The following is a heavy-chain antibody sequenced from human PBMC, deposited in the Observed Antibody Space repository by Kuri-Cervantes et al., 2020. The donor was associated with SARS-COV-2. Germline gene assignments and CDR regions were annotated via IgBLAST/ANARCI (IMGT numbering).Heavy chain of an antibody. Sequence: GGSLRLSCVASGFSFNGYEMNWVRQAPGKGLEWVSAISGSGGSTYYADSVKGRLTISRDNSKNTLYLQMNSLRAEDTAVYYCAKCTGIVVVVAAIYYWGQGTLVTVSS. CDR3: AKCTGIVVVVAAIYY. V-gene: IGHV3-23*01. CDR2: ISGSGGST. D-gene: IGHD2-15*01. J-gene: IGHJ4*02. CDR1: GFSFNGYE.